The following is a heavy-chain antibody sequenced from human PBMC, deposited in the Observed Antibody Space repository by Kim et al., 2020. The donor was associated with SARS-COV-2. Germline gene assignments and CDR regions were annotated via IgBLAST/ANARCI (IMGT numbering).Heavy chain of an antibody. CDR1: GYTFTNFY. CDR2: INPSGGST. D-gene: IGHD3-3*01. Sequence: ASVKVSCKASGYTFTNFYMHWVRQAPGQGLEWMGIINPSGGSTSYPQKFQGRVTMTRDTSTSTVYMELSSLRSQDTAVYFCARGTYYDFWSGFVPNYYYYGMDVWGQGTRVTVSS. J-gene: IGHJ6*02. CDR3: ARGTYYDFWSGFVPNYYYYGMDV. V-gene: IGHV1-46*01.